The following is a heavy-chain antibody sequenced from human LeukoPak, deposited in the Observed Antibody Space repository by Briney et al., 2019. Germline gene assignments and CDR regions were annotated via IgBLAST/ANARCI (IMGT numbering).Heavy chain of an antibody. D-gene: IGHD5-12*01. CDR2: INQDGSQT. CDR1: GFVFSDYW. V-gene: IGHV3-7*01. Sequence: GGSLRLSCTASGFVFSDYWMSWVRQAPGKGLEWLANINQDGSQTSYVDSVRGRFTVSRDNAKNSLYLQMSSLRADDTALHYCARDSTPRYSGYDWVFWGRGTLVTVSS. J-gene: IGHJ4*02. CDR3: ARDSTPRYSGYDWVF.